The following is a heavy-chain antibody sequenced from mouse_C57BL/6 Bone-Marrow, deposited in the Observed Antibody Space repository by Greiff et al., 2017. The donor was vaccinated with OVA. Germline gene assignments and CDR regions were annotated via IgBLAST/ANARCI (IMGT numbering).Heavy chain of an antibody. V-gene: IGHV1-18*01. CDR2: INPNNGGT. Sequence: VQLQQSGPELVKPGASVKIPCKASGYTFTDYNMDWLKQSHGKSLEWIGDINPNNGGTIYNQKFKGKATLTVDKSSSTAYMELRSLTSEDTAVYYCARTITTVVAHYYAMDYWGQGTSVTVSS. D-gene: IGHD1-1*01. J-gene: IGHJ4*01. CDR3: ARTITTVVAHYYAMDY. CDR1: GYTFTDYN.